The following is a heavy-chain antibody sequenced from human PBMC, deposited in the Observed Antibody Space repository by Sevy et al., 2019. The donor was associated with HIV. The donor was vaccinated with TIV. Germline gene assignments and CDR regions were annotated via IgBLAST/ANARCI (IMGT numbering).Heavy chain of an antibody. CDR1: GGSISSGGYS. D-gene: IGHD1-20*01. CDR3: ARDNWNVFGLYSNGSQLQRYYYGMDV. J-gene: IGHJ6*02. V-gene: IGHV4-30-2*01. Sequence: SETLSLTCAVSGGSISSGGYSWSWIRQPPGKGLEWIGYSYHSGSTYYNPSLKSRVTISVDRSKNQFSLKLSSVTAADTTVYYCARDNWNVFGLYSNGSQLQRYYYGMDVWGQGTTVTVSS. CDR2: SYHSGST.